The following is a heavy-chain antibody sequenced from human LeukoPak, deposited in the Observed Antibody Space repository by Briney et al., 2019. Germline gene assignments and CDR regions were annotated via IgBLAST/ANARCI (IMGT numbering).Heavy chain of an antibody. J-gene: IGHJ6*02. CDR2: INPNSGGT. D-gene: IGHD6-13*01. Sequence: ASVKVSCKASGYTFTGYYMHWVRQAPGQGLEWMGWINPNSGGTNYAQKFQGWVTMTRDTSISTAYMELSRLRSDDTAVYYCARDLSSSLSYYGMDVWGQGTTVTVSS. CDR1: GYTFTGYY. CDR3: ARDLSSSLSYYGMDV. V-gene: IGHV1-2*04.